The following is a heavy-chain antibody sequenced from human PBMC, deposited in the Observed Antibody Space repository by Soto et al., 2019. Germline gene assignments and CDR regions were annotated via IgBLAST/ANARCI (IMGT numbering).Heavy chain of an antibody. Sequence: QVQLQESGPGLVKPSETLSLTCTVSGGSISSYYWSWIRQPPGKGLEWIEYIYYSGSTNYNPSLKSRVTISVDTSKNQFSLKLSSVTAADTAVYYCARRYAGNFDYWGQGTLVTVSS. CDR2: IYYSGST. CDR1: GGSISSYY. V-gene: IGHV4-59*01. CDR3: ARRYAGNFDY. J-gene: IGHJ4*02. D-gene: IGHD2-8*01.